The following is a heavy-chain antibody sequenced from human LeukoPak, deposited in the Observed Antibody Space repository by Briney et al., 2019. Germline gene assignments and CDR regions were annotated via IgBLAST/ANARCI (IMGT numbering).Heavy chain of an antibody. Sequence: TGGSLRLSCAASEFTFSSHAMSWVRQAPGKGLEWVSAISADSYYTYYADSVQGRFTISRDNSKNTLYLQMNSLRAEDTALYYCANFVDTSMGGNDYWGQGTLVTVSS. D-gene: IGHD5-18*01. CDR3: ANFVDTSMGGNDY. V-gene: IGHV3-23*01. J-gene: IGHJ4*02. CDR1: EFTFSSHA. CDR2: ISADSYYT.